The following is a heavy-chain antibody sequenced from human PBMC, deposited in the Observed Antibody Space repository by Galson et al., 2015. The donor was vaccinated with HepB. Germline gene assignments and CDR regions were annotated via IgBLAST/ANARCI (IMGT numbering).Heavy chain of an antibody. J-gene: IGHJ6*02. CDR1: GYTFTSYG. CDR3: ARDRGEYSSTMDA. V-gene: IGHV1-18*04. Sequence: SVKVSCKASGYTFTSYGISWVRQAPGQGLEWMGRVSAYSANTKYTQKLQGRVTMTTDTSTSTAYMELRSLRSDDTAVYYCARDRGEYSSTMDAWGQGTTVTVSS. D-gene: IGHD2-15*01. CDR2: VSAYSANT.